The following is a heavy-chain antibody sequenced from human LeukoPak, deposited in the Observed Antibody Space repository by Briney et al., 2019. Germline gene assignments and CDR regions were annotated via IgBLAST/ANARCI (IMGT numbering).Heavy chain of an antibody. CDR1: GYTFTSYD. D-gene: IGHD2-15*01. Sequence: ASVKVSCKASGYTFTSYDINWVRQATGQGLEWMGWMNPNSGNTGYAQKFQGRVTMTRNTSISTAYMELSSLRSEDTAVYYCARDGGYCSGGSCYSLDYWGQGTLVTVSS. V-gene: IGHV1-8*01. J-gene: IGHJ4*02. CDR2: MNPNSGNT. CDR3: ARDGGYCSGGSCYSLDY.